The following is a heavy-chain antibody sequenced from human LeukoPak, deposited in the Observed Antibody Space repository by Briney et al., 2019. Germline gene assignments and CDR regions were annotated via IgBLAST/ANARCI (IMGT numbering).Heavy chain of an antibody. V-gene: IGHV1-18*01. CDR3: ARVVGPATPSAFNWLDP. J-gene: IGHJ5*02. CDR1: GYTFLSSA. CDR2: ISAYNGDT. Sequence: ASVKVSCKASGYTFLSSAISWVRQAPGQGPEWMGWISAYNGDTNYAQKLQGRVTMTTDTSTSTAYMELRSLRSDDTAVYYCARVVGPATPSAFNWLDPWGQGTLVTVSS. D-gene: IGHD1-26*01.